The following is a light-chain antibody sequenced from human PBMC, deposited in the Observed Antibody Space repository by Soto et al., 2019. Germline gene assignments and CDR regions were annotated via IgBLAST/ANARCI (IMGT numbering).Light chain of an antibody. CDR2: EGI. V-gene: IGLV2-23*01. J-gene: IGLJ1*01. CDR3: CSYVGATTYV. Sequence: QSVLTQPASVSGCPGQSSTISCSCSSSTIGGYNVVSWYQQHPGNAPKVIVYEGIKRPSGVSARFSGSTSGSTASLTISGLQAEDEAEYFCCSYVGATTYVFGSGTKVTVL. CDR1: SSTIGGYNV.